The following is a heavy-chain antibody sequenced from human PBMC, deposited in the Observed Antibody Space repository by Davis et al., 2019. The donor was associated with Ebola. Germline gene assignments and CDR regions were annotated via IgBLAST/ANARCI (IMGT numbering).Heavy chain of an antibody. D-gene: IGHD4-17*01. CDR3: ARPLNDYGDYWYFDL. Sequence: SETLSLTCTVSGGSVSSGYYYWSWVRQPPGKGLEWIAYIYYSGSTKNNPSLQSRVTISVDTSKNQFSLKLSSVTAADTAVYYCARPLNDYGDYWYFDLWGRGTLVTVSS. V-gene: IGHV4-61*01. J-gene: IGHJ2*01. CDR2: IYYSGST. CDR1: GGSVSSGYYY.